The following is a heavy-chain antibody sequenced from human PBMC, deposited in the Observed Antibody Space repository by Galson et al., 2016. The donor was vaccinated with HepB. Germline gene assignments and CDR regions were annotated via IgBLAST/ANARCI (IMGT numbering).Heavy chain of an antibody. D-gene: IGHD3-9*01. Sequence: SVKVSCKASGYRFTDSGINWVRQAPGQGLEWMGWISGHSGKTHFAEEFQDRVTMTTDTSTSTAYMELRTLRSDDTAIYYCARGGFDSLTTWGQGTLVIVSS. CDR3: ARGGFDSLTT. CDR2: ISGHSGKT. J-gene: IGHJ1*01. V-gene: IGHV1-18*01. CDR1: GYRFTDSG.